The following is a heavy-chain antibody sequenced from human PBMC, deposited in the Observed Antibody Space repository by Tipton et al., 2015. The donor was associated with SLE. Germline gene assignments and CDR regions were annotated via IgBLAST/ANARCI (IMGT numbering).Heavy chain of an antibody. CDR1: GGSINTGGYY. D-gene: IGHD6-13*01. CDR3: ARGEQLAHFDY. V-gene: IGHV4-31*03. CDR2: IYYTGTT. J-gene: IGHJ4*02. Sequence: TLSLTCTVPGGSINTGGYYWSWIRQLPGKGLEWIGYIYYTGTTYYNPSVKSRVTISLDTSKNQFSLQLNSVTAADTAVYYCARGEQLAHFDYWGQGTLVTVSS.